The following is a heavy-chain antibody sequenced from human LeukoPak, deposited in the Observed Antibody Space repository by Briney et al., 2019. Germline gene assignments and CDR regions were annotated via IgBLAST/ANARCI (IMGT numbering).Heavy chain of an antibody. D-gene: IGHD5-24*01. J-gene: IGHJ4*02. CDR1: GGSISSYY. CDR3: ARIEMATTSFDY. V-gene: IGHV4-59*08. Sequence: SETLSLTCTVSGGSISSYYWSWIRQPPGKGLEWIGYIYYSGSTNYNPSLKSRVTISVDTSKNQFSLKLSSVTAADTAVYYCARIEMATTSFDYWGQGTLVTVSS. CDR2: IYYSGST.